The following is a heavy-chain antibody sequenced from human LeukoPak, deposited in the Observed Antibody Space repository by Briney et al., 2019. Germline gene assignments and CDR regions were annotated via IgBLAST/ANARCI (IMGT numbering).Heavy chain of an antibody. Sequence: SETLSLTCTVSGGSISSTSYYWGWIRQPPGKGLEWIGTISYSGSTYYNPSLKSRVTISVDTSKNQFSLKLSAVTAADTAVYYCARGRGGGGTSNNWFDPWGQGTHVIVSS. V-gene: IGHV4-39*07. CDR1: GGSISSTSYY. D-gene: IGHD2-15*01. CDR2: ISYSGST. J-gene: IGHJ5*02. CDR3: ARGRGGGGTSNNWFDP.